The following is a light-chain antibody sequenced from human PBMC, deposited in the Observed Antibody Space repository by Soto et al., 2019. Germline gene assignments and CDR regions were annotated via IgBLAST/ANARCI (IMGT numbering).Light chain of an antibody. Sequence: EIVMTQSPATLSASPGERATLSCRASQSVSSNLAWYQQKPGQAPRLLIYAASTRATGGPARFIGSGSATDFTLTISSLQSEDFAVYYCQQYNDWPLTFGQGTKVEVK. CDR1: QSVSSN. V-gene: IGKV3-15*01. CDR2: AAS. CDR3: QQYNDWPLT. J-gene: IGKJ1*01.